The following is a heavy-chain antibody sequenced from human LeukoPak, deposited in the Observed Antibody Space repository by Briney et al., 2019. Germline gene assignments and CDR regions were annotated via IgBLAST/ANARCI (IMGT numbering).Heavy chain of an antibody. Sequence: SETLSLTCAVSGGSISSSNWWSWVRQPPGKGLEWIGEIYHSGSTNYNPSLKSRVTISVDKSKNQFSLKLSSVTAADTAVYYCAREPYYYDSSGAETHWGQGTLVTVSS. CDR3: AREPYYYDSSGAETH. CDR1: GGSISSSNW. J-gene: IGHJ4*02. D-gene: IGHD3-22*01. CDR2: IYHSGST. V-gene: IGHV4-4*02.